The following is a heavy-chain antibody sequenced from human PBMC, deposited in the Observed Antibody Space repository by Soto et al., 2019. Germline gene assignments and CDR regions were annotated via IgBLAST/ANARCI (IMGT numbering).Heavy chain of an antibody. CDR2: IYPGDSDT. CDR1: GYSFTSYW. V-gene: IGHV5-51*01. Sequence: ESLKISCKGSGYSFTSYWICWVRQMPGKGLEWMGIIYPGDSDTRYSPSFQGQVTISADKSISTAYLQWSSLKASDTAMYYCARQGADYYDSSGYCYADYYYGMDVWGQGTTVTVSS. J-gene: IGHJ6*02. D-gene: IGHD3-22*01. CDR3: ARQGADYYDSSGYCYADYYYGMDV.